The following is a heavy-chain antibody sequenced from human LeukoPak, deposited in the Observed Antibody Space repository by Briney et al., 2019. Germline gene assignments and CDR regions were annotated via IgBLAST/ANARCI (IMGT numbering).Heavy chain of an antibody. V-gene: IGHV3-21*04. D-gene: IGHD3-22*01. CDR3: AKKLGVGYYYDSSGYYLDY. CDR1: GFTFSSYS. CDR2: ISSSSSYI. J-gene: IGHJ4*02. Sequence: PGGSLRLSCAASGFTFSSYSMNWVRQAPGKGLEWVSSISSSSSYIYYADSVKGRFTISRDNAKNSLYLQMNSLRAEDTAVYYCAKKLGVGYYYDSSGYYLDYWGQGTLVTVSS.